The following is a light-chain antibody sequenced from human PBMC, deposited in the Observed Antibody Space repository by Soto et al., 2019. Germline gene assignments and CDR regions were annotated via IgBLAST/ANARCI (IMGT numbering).Light chain of an antibody. CDR1: SSKFGNNY. Sequence: QSVLTQPPSTSGTPGQRVTISCSGSSSKFGNNYVYWYQQVPGTAPKLVIYTNDKRPSGVTDRFSGSKSGTSASLAISGLRAEDKADYYCTVWDDSLSGWMFGGGTNENVL. J-gene: IGLJ3*02. CDR3: TVWDDSLSGWM. V-gene: IGLV1-47*01. CDR2: TND.